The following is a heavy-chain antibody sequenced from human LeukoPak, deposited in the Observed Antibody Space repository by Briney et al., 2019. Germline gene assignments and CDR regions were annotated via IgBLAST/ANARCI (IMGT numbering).Heavy chain of an antibody. CDR3: ARGNLWTGHYYYYMDV. CDR1: GGSISSSSYY. V-gene: IGHV4-39*07. Sequence: SETLSLTCTVSGGSISSSSYYWGWIRQPPGKGLEWIGSIYYSGSTYYNPSLKSRVTISVDTSKNQFSLKLSSVTAADTAVYYCARGNLWTGHYYYYMDVWGKGTTVTVSS. D-gene: IGHD3/OR15-3a*01. J-gene: IGHJ6*03. CDR2: IYYSGST.